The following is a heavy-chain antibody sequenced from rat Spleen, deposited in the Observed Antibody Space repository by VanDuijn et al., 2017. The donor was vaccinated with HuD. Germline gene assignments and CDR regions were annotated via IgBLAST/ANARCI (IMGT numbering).Heavy chain of an antibody. J-gene: IGHJ3*01. V-gene: IGHV2-77*01. Sequence: QVQMKETGPGLVQTTQTLSVTCTVSGFSLTSYGVHWVRQAPGKGLEWMGIIWGDGSTNYNSALKSRLSISRDTSTSQVFLTMNSLQTDDTAVYYCADGGAYWGQGTLVTVSS. CDR1: GFSLTSYG. CDR2: IWGDGST. CDR3: ADGGAY.